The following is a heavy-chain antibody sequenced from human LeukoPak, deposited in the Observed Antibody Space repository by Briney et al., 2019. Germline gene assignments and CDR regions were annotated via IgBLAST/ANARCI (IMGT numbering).Heavy chain of an antibody. D-gene: IGHD3-10*01. V-gene: IGHV3-74*01. J-gene: IGHJ5*01. CDR1: GFTFSSYW. CDR3: TRAITYFYGSVTYDWFDS. CDR2: IKSDGST. Sequence: HSGGSLRLSCEASGFTFSSYWMHWVRQTPGKGLMWVARIKSDGSTIYADSVQGRFTISRDNAKNMVYLQMNSLRDDDTAIYYCTRAITYFYGSVTYDWFDSWGQGTRVTVSS.